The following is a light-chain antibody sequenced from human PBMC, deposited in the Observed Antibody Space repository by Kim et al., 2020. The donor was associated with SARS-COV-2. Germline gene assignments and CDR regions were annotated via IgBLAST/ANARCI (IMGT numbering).Light chain of an antibody. CDR2: QDS. V-gene: IGLV3-1*01. CDR1: KLGDKY. CDR3: QAWDSSTVV. J-gene: IGLJ2*01. Sequence: SVPPGQTASITCSGDKLGDKYACWYQQKQGQSPVLVIYQDSKRPSGIPERFSGSNSGNTATLTIRGTQAMDEADYYCQAWDSSTVVFGGGTQLTVL.